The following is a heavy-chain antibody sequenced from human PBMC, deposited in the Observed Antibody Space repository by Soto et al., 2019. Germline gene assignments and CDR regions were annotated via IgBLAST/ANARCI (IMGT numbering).Heavy chain of an antibody. D-gene: IGHD6-19*01. CDR3: ARDRKAVAGTLGDFDY. V-gene: IGHV1-69*01. CDR1: GGTFSSYA. Sequence: QVQLVQSGAEVKKPGSSVKVSCKASGGTFSSYAISWVRQAPGQGLEWMGGIIPIFGTANYAQKFQGRVTITADESTSTAYMELSSLRSEDTAVYYCARDRKAVAGTLGDFDYWGQGTLVTVS. CDR2: IIPIFGTA. J-gene: IGHJ4*02.